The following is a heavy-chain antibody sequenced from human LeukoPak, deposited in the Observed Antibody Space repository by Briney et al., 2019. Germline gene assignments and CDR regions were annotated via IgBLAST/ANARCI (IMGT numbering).Heavy chain of an antibody. D-gene: IGHD5-12*01. CDR1: GFTFSGYW. Sequence: GGSLRLSCAASGFTFSGYWMHWVRQTPGKELVWVSRINPDGSSTSYVDSVKGRFTVSRDNAKNTLYLQMNSLRAEDTAVYYCARDGRGSAFDIWGQGTMVTVSS. J-gene: IGHJ3*02. CDR3: ARDGRGSAFDI. CDR2: INPDGSST. V-gene: IGHV3-74*01.